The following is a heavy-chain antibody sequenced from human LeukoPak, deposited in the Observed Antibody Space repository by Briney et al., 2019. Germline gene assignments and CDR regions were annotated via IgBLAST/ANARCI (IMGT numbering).Heavy chain of an antibody. CDR1: GGSFSGYY. CDR2: INHSGSP. V-gene: IGHV4-34*01. J-gene: IGHJ6*02. CDR3: ARLPTEGFGRDYYYYGLDV. Sequence: SETLSLTCAVYGGSFSGYYWTWIRQPPGKGLEWIGEINHSGSPNYNPSLKSRITISVDTSKNQFPLKLSSVTAADTAIYYCARLPTEGFGRDYYYYGLDVWGQGTTVTVSS. D-gene: IGHD3-10*01.